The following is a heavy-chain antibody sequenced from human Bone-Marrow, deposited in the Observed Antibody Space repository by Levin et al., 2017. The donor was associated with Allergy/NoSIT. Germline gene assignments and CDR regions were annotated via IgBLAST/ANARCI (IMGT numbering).Heavy chain of an antibody. CDR1: GGSISTFT. V-gene: IGHV1-69*08. D-gene: IGHD3-10*01. CDR3: ARGITEWFGELFNP. CDR2: VIPIFDTP. J-gene: IGHJ5*02. Sequence: AASVKVSCKASGGSISTFTVSWVRQAPGQGLEWMGRVIPIFDTPNYAQKFQGRVTITADKSTNTAYMELNILTSADTAVYYCARGITEWFGELFNPWGQGTLVTVSS.